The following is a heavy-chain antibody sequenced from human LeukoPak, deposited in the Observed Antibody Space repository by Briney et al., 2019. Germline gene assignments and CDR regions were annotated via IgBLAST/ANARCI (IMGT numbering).Heavy chain of an antibody. CDR3: TALAGAEVTNWFDP. J-gene: IGHJ5*02. CDR2: IYYSGST. D-gene: IGHD1-26*01. V-gene: IGHV4-31*03. Sequence: SQTLSLTCTVSGGSFSSGGYYWSWIRQHPGKGLEWIGHIYYSGSTYYNPSLKSRVTISVDTSKNQFSLKLSSVTAADTAVYYCTALAGAEVTNWFDPWGQGTLVTVSS. CDR1: GGSFSSGGYY.